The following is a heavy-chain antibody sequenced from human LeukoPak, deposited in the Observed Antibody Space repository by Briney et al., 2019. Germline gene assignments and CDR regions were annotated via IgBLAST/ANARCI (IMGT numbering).Heavy chain of an antibody. CDR1: GYSISSGYY. D-gene: IGHD2-2*02. CDR3: ASDLGYCSSTSCYTGILDY. J-gene: IGHJ4*02. Sequence: SETLSLTCAVSGYSISSGYYWGWIRQPPGEGLEWIGSIYHSGSTYYNPSLKSRVTISVDTSKNQFSLKLSSVTAADTAVYYGASDLGYCSSTSCYTGILDYWGQGTLVTVSS. V-gene: IGHV4-38-2*01. CDR2: IYHSGST.